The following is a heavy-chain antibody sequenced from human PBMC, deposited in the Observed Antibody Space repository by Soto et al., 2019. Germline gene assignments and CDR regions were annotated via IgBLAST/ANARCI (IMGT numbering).Heavy chain of an antibody. CDR1: GFTFSSYW. CDR3: ARVGGIQLWLMVPYYYYGMDV. D-gene: IGHD5-18*01. J-gene: IGHJ6*01. Sequence: EVQLVESGGGLVQPGGSLRLSCAASGFTFSSYWMSWVRQAPGKGLEWVANIKQDGSEKYYVDSVKGRFTISRDNAKNSLYLQMNSLRAEDTAVYYCARVGGIQLWLMVPYYYYGMDVW. CDR2: IKQDGSEK. V-gene: IGHV3-7*03.